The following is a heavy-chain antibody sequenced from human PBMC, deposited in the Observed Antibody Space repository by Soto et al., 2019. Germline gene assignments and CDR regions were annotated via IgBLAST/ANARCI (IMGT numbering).Heavy chain of an antibody. J-gene: IGHJ6*02. D-gene: IGHD1-1*01. CDR1: GGSIGGDS. V-gene: IGHV4-59*01. CDR3: ARAGLVQVSYAMDV. Sequence: PSETLSLTCTVSGGSIGGDSWSWIRQSPGKGLDFIGYIYHSGSTNYNPSLKSRVTISMDTSKNQFSLRLSSVTAADTAVYYCARAGLVQVSYAMDVWGQGTTVTVSS. CDR2: IYHSGST.